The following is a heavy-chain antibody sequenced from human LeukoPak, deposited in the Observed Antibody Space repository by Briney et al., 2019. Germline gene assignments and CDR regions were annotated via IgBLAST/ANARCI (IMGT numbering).Heavy chain of an antibody. V-gene: IGHV3-48*03. CDR1: GFTFSSYE. CDR3: ARWGKVRGVNY. Sequence: GGSLRLSCAASGFTFSSYEMNWVRQAPGKGLEWVSYISSSGNTIYYADSVKGRFTISRDNAKNSLYLQMNSLRAEDTAVYYCARWGKVRGVNYWGQGTLVTASS. D-gene: IGHD3-10*01. J-gene: IGHJ4*02. CDR2: ISSSGNTI.